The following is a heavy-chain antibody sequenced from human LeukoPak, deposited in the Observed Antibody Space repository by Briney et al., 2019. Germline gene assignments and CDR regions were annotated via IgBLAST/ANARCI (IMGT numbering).Heavy chain of an antibody. J-gene: IGHJ4*02. CDR3: ARYCSSTSCQRGFDY. D-gene: IGHD2-2*01. CDR1: GGSISSYY. CDR2: IYYSGST. Sequence: SETLSLTCTVSGGSISSYYWGWIRQPPGKGLEWIGSIYYSGSTYYNPSLKSRVTISVDTSKNQFSLKLSSVTAADTAVYYCARYCSSTSCQRGFDYWGQGTLVTVSS. V-gene: IGHV4-39*01.